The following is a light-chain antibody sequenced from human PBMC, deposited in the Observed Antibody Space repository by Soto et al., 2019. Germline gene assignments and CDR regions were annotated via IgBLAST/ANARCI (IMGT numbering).Light chain of an antibody. CDR2: GNS. V-gene: IGLV1-40*01. CDR1: SSNIGAGYN. CDR3: QSSDGSRGGSAI. Sequence: QSVLTQPPSVSGAPGQRVTISCTGSSSNIGAGYNVYWYQQLPGTAPKLLIYGNNYGNSNRPSGVTGRVSGSKSGPSASLAITGHQADDDAEYYCQSSDGSRGGSAIFGGGTMPTVL. J-gene: IGLJ2*01.